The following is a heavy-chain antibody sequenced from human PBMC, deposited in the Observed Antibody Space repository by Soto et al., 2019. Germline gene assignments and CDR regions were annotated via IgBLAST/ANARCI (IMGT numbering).Heavy chain of an antibody. CDR3: ARRGGGDSLFDS. V-gene: IGHV4-39*01. J-gene: IGHJ4*02. D-gene: IGHD4-17*01. CDR1: GGSFSSSNYY. Sequence: SETLSLTCTVSGGSFSSSNYYWGWIRQPPGKGPEWIGNIFYGGGSGVAYYSPSLKSRVTISVDTSKNQFSLNMRSLTAADTAVYFCARRGGGDSLFDSWGQGKLVTVSS. CDR2: IFYGGGSGVA.